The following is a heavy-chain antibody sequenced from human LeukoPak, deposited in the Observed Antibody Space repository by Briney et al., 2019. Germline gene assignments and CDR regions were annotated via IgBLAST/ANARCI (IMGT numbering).Heavy chain of an antibody. D-gene: IGHD5-12*01. CDR3: ARGLYSGYDSASVYFDY. J-gene: IGHJ4*02. CDR1: GGSISSYY. CDR2: IYTSGST. V-gene: IGHV4-4*07. Sequence: SETLSLTCTVSGGSISSYYWSWIRQPAGKGLEWIGRIYTSGSTNYNPSLKSRVTMSVDTSKNQFSLKLSSVTAADTAVYYCARGLYSGYDSASVYFDYWGQGTLVTVSS.